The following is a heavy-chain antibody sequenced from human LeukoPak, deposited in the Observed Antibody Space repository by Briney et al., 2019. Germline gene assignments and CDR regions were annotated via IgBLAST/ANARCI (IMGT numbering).Heavy chain of an antibody. CDR2: ISSDSVYI. D-gene: IGHD6-13*01. CDR3: ARPPYSSSWPFDY. Sequence: GGSLRLSRANSGFTFSSHSMDWVRQAPGKGLEWVASISSDSVYIYYAESVKGRFTISKDNAKNSLHLQMNSLRAEDTAVYYCARPPYSSSWPFDYWGQGTLVTVSS. J-gene: IGHJ4*02. V-gene: IGHV3-21*01. CDR1: GFTFSSHS.